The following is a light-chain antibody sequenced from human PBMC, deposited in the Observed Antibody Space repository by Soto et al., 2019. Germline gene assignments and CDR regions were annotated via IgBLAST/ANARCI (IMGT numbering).Light chain of an antibody. V-gene: IGKV3-20*01. Sequence: EIVLTQSPGTLSLSPGERATLSCRASQSVSNNYLAWYQQKPGQAPRLVIYDASSRATGIPDRFSGSGSGTDFTLTISRLEAEDFAVYFCYQYDSSPWTFGQGTKV. CDR3: YQYDSSPWT. CDR1: QSVSNNY. J-gene: IGKJ1*01. CDR2: DAS.